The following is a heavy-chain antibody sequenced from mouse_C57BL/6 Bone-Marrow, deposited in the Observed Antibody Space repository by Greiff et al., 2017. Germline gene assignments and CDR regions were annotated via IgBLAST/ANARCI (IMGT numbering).Heavy chain of an antibody. Sequence: EVQLQQSGTVLARPGASVKMSCKTSGYTFTSYWMHWVKQRPGQGLEWIGAIYPGNSDTSYNQKFKGKAKLTAVTSASPAYMELSSRTNEDSAVYYCSYDGYYDWVWFAYGGQGNLVTVSA. D-gene: IGHD2-3*01. V-gene: IGHV1-5*01. CDR2: IYPGNSDT. CDR1: GYTFTSYW. J-gene: IGHJ3*01. CDR3: SYDGYYDWVWFAY.